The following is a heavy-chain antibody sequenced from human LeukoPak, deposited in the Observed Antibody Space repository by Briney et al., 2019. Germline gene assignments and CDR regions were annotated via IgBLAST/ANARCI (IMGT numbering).Heavy chain of an antibody. D-gene: IGHD6-19*01. CDR1: GVTISGHY. J-gene: IGHJ4*02. Sequence: PSETLTLTCTTSGVTISGHYWSWIRQPPGKRLEWIADIHSKGSTNYNLSLKSRGTISVDTAKNHLSMNLTAVLAADTAIYYCARRDTGWNYCDYWGQGILVTVSS. CDR2: IHSKGST. V-gene: IGHV4-4*08. CDR3: ARRDTGWNYCDY.